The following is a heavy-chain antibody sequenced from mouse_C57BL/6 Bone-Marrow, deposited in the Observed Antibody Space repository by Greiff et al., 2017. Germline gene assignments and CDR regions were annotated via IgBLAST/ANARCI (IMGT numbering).Heavy chain of an antibody. Sequence: VQLQQSGAELVKPGASVKISCKASGYAFSSYWMNWVKQRPGKGLEWIGQNYPGDGDPNYNGKFKGKATLTADKSSSTAYMQLSSLASEDSAVYYCARIPYSYDGSSYAYFDVWGTGTTVTVSS. V-gene: IGHV1-80*01. J-gene: IGHJ1*03. D-gene: IGHD1-1*01. CDR1: GYAFSSYW. CDR3: ARIPYSYDGSSYAYFDV. CDR2: NYPGDGDP.